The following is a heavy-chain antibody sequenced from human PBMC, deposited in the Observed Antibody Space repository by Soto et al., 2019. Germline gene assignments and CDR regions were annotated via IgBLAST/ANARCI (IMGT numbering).Heavy chain of an antibody. J-gene: IGHJ4*02. V-gene: IGHV6-1*01. CDR2: TYYRSKWYN. CDR1: GDSVSSNSAA. D-gene: IGHD1-26*01. CDR3: ASGENYSGKICGS. Sequence: SQTLSLTCGISGDSVSSNSAAWNWLRQSPSRGLEWLGRTYYRSKWYNDYAVSVESRITINPDTSKNHFSLQLNLVTPEDTAVYFCASGENYSGKICGSWGQESLVTVA.